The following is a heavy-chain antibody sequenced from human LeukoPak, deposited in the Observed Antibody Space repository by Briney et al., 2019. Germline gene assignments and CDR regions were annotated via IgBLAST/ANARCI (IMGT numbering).Heavy chain of an antibody. Sequence: PGGSLRLSCAASGFTVSSTYMSWVRQAPGKGLEWVSIIYSGGTTYYAESVKGRFTISTHNSKNTLYLQMNSLRLEDTAVYYCARPASGGDAFDIWGQGTMVTVSS. V-gene: IGHV3-53*04. D-gene: IGHD2-15*01. CDR1: GFTVSSTY. CDR3: ARPASGGDAFDI. J-gene: IGHJ3*02. CDR2: IYSGGTT.